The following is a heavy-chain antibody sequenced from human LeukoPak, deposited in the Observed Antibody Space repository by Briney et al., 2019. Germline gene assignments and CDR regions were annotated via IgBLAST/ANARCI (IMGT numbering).Heavy chain of an antibody. Sequence: PSETLSLTCTVSGGSVSSGSYYWSWVRQPPGKGLEWIGYIYYSGSTNYNPSLKSRVTISVDTSKNQFSLRLSSVTAADTAVYYCARNELISSNYYYYGMDVWGQGTTVTVSS. CDR1: GGSVSSGSYY. V-gene: IGHV4-61*01. J-gene: IGHJ6*02. CDR2: IYYSGST. CDR3: ARNELISSNYYYYGMDV.